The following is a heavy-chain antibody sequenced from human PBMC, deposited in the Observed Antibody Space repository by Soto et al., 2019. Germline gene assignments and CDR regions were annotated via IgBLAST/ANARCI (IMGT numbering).Heavy chain of an antibody. D-gene: IGHD5-18*01. V-gene: IGHV3-7*03. CDR1: GFNIRTYW. CDR2: IKEDGSDK. CDR3: AREGFSDGPKGAVFDH. J-gene: IGHJ4*02. Sequence: EVPLVESGGGLVQPGGSLRLSCAASGFNIRTYWMSWVRQAPGKGLAWVANIKEDGSDKYYVDSVKGRLTVSRDNAKNLLYLQLNSLTAEDTAVYYCAREGFSDGPKGAVFDHWGKGSLVTVSS.